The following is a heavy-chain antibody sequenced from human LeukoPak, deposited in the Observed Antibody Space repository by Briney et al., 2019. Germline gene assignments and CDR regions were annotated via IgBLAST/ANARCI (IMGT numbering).Heavy chain of an antibody. CDR2: ISGSGGST. V-gene: IGHV3-23*01. D-gene: IGHD3-3*01. CDR3: AKMTNSYFDFWSAHWDY. J-gene: IGHJ4*02. CDR1: GFTFSSYA. Sequence: GGSLRLSCAASGFTFSSYAVSWVRQAPGKGLEWVSAISGSGGSTYYADSVKGRFTISRDNSKNTLYLQMNSLRAEDTAVYFCAKMTNSYFDFWSAHWDYWGQGTLVTVSS.